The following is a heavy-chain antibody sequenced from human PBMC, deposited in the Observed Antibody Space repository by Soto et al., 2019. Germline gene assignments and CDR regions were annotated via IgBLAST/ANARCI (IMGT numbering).Heavy chain of an antibody. D-gene: IGHD4-17*01. Sequence: SETLSLTCTVSGGSISSGDYYWSWIRQPPGKGLEWIGYIYYSGSTYYNPSLKSRVTISVDTSKNQFSLKLSSVTAADTAVYYCARGRHIPGYGDYFDYWGQGTLVTVSS. CDR2: IYYSGST. CDR3: ARGRHIPGYGDYFDY. CDR1: GGSISSGDYY. J-gene: IGHJ4*02. V-gene: IGHV4-30-4*01.